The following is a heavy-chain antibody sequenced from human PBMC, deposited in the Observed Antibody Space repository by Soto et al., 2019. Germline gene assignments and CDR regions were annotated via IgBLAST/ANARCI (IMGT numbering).Heavy chain of an antibody. CDR2: ISYDGSNK. D-gene: IGHD6-13*01. Sequence: GGSLRLSCAASGFTFSSYGMHWVRKAPGKGLEWVADISYDGSNKYYADSVKGRFTISRDNSMNTLYLQMNTLRAEDTAIYYCAKVSSSWYAGFFDLWGQGTLVTVSS. J-gene: IGHJ4*02. CDR1: GFTFSSYG. CDR3: AKVSSSWYAGFFDL. V-gene: IGHV3-30*18.